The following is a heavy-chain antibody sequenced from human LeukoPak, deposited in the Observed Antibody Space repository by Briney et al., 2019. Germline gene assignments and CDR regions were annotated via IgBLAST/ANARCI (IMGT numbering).Heavy chain of an antibody. J-gene: IGHJ3*02. CDR3: ARGRVATIDDAFDI. V-gene: IGHV3-30*02. Sequence: PGGSLRLSCAASGFTFSSYGMHWVRQAPGKGLEWVAFIRYDGSNKYYADSVKGRFTISRDNAKNSLYLQMNSLRAEDTAVYYCARGRVATIDDAFDIWGQGTMVTVSS. CDR2: IRYDGSNK. CDR1: GFTFSSYG. D-gene: IGHD5-12*01.